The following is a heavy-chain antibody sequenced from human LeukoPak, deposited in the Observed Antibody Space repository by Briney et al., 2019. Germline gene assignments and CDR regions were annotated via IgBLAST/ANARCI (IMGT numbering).Heavy chain of an antibody. CDR1: GFSLSTSKMC. CDR3: ARTIIGTTIDY. D-gene: IGHD1-7*01. Sequence: SGPTLVKPTQTLTLTCTFSGFSLSTSKMCVSWIRQPPGKALEWLARIDWDDDKYYSTVLKTRLTISKDTSKNQVVLTMTNMDPVDTATYYCARTIIGTTIDYWGRGTLVTVSS. CDR2: IDWDDDK. J-gene: IGHJ4*02. V-gene: IGHV2-70*11.